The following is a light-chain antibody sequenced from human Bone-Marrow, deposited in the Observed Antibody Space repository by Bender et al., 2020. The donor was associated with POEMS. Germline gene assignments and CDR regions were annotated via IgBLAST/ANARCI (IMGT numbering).Light chain of an antibody. Sequence: QSALTQPASVSGSPGQSITISCTGTSSDVGSYNLVSWYQQHPGKAPTLLIYGVSNRPSGVSSRFSGSKSGNTASLAISGLHSEDEADYYCVAWDDTLNGWVFGGGTKLTVL. V-gene: IGLV2-14*02. J-gene: IGLJ2*01. CDR2: GVS. CDR1: SSDVGSYNL. CDR3: VAWDDTLNGWV.